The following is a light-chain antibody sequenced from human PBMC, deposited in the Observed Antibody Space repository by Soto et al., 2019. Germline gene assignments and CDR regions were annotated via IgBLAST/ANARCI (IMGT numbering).Light chain of an antibody. Sequence: EIVLTQSPGTVSLSPGERATLSCRASQSVSSSYLAWYQQRPGQAPRLLIYGASSRATGIPDRFSGSGSGTEFTLTISRLEPEDFAVYYCQQHGRSPPFGQGTKVHI. CDR3: QQHGRSPP. CDR1: QSVSSSY. V-gene: IGKV3-20*01. J-gene: IGKJ2*01. CDR2: GAS.